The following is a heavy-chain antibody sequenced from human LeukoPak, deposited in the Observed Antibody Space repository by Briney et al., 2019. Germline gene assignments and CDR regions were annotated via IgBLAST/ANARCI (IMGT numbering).Heavy chain of an antibody. V-gene: IGHV3-7*04. CDR1: GFTFSNYW. CDR2: IKEDGSEK. CDR3: ARGPGY. J-gene: IGHJ4*02. Sequence: GGSLKLSCAASGFTFSNYWMSWVRQAPGKGLEWVANIKEDGSEKYYVDSVKGRFTISRDNAKSSLYLQMGSLRAEDTAVYYCARGPGYWGQGTLVTVSS.